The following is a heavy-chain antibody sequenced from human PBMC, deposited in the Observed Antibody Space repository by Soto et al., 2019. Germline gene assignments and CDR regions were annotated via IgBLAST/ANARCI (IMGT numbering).Heavy chain of an antibody. J-gene: IGHJ6*02. CDR2: MFYKGNT. D-gene: IGHD3-3*01. Sequence: SWAVGLSCTVAGGAISGFYGSWIRQPPGEGLGWVGYMFYKGNTIGSPSLKWRVTMSIDTAKHQLSLKLTSVTAADTAVYYCARHPPIARFENGLDVWGQGTMVT. CDR1: GGAISGFY. V-gene: IGHV4-59*08. CDR3: ARHPPIARFENGLDV.